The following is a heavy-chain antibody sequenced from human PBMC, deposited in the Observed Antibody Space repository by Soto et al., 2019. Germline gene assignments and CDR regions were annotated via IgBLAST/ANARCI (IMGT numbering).Heavy chain of an antibody. V-gene: IGHV3-30-3*01. CDR3: ASMTTVTRCDY. Sequence: WGSLRLSCAASGFTFSSYAMHWVRQAPGKGLEWVAVISYEGSNKYYADSVKGRFTISRDNSKNTLYLQMNCLRAEDTAVYYCASMTTVTRCDYWGQGTLVTVAS. D-gene: IGHD4-17*01. J-gene: IGHJ4*02. CDR1: GFTFSSYA. CDR2: ISYEGSNK.